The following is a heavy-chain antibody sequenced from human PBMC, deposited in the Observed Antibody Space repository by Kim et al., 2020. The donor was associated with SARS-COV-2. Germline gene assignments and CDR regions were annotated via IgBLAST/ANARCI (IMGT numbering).Heavy chain of an antibody. Sequence: GGSLRLSCAASGFTFSSYAMSWVRQAPGKGLEWVSAISGSGGSTYYADSVKGRFTISRDNSKNTLYLQMNSLRAEDTAVYYCARSNWNYTLTFDYWGQGTLVTVSS. CDR3: ARSNWNYTLTFDY. CDR1: GFTFSSYA. J-gene: IGHJ4*02. CDR2: ISGSGGST. D-gene: IGHD1-7*01. V-gene: IGHV3-23*01.